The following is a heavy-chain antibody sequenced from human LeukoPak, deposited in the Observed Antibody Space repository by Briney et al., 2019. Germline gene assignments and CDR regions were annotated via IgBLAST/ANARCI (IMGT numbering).Heavy chain of an antibody. CDR2: IFSGGSR. CDR3: ARDHNEVPAAITAY. CDR1: GFTFSSYA. D-gene: IGHD2-2*01. Sequence: GGSLGLSCAASGFTFSSYAMSWVRQAPGKGLEWVSVIFSGGSRYYAESVKGRFTTSRDTSRNTLFLQMNSLRAEDTAVYYCARDHNEVPAAITAYWGQGTLVTVSS. V-gene: IGHV3-53*01. J-gene: IGHJ4*02.